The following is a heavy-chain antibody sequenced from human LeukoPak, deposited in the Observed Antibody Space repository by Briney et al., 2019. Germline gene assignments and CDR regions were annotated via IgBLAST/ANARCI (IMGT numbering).Heavy chain of an antibody. D-gene: IGHD1-1*01. CDR1: GFTFSSYW. CDR3: ARHIDWTFDY. CDR2: IKQDGSEE. J-gene: IGHJ4*02. Sequence: GGSLRLSCAPSGFTFSSYWMTWVRQAPGKGLEWVANIKQDGSEEYYVDSVKGRFTIFKDNAKNSLYLQMNSLRAEDTAVYYCARHIDWTFDYWGQGTLVTVSS. V-gene: IGHV3-7*01.